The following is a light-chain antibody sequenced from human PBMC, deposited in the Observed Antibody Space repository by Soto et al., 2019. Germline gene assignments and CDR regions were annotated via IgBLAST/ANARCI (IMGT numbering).Light chain of an antibody. CDR1: QSVSSY. CDR2: DAS. J-gene: IGKJ1*01. Sequence: EIVLTQSPGTLSLSPGERATLSCRASQSVSSYLAWYQQKPGQAPRLLIYDASTRATGVPARFSGSGSGTEFTLTISSLQSEDFAVYYCHQYNYWPPWTFGQGTKVDI. V-gene: IGKV3-15*01. CDR3: HQYNYWPPWT.